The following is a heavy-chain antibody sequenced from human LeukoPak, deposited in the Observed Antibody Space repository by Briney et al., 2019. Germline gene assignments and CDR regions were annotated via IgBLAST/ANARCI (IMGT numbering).Heavy chain of an antibody. D-gene: IGHD3-3*01. CDR2: IYYSGST. J-gene: IGHJ6*03. CDR1: GGSISSYY. CDR3: ARSKVDCSGYSHYYYYMDV. Sequence: SETLSLTCTVSGGSISSYYWSWIRQPPGKGLEWVWYIYYSGSTNYNPSLKSRVTISVETSKNQFCLKLSSVTAADTAVYYCARSKVDCSGYSHYYYYMDVWGKGTTVTVSS. V-gene: IGHV4-59*01.